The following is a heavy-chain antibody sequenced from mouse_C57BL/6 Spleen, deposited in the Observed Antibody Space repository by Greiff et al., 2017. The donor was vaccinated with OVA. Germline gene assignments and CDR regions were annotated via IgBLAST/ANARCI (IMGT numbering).Heavy chain of an antibody. D-gene: IGHD2-10*01. CDR1: GYTFTDYE. V-gene: IGHV1-15*01. J-gene: IGHJ2*01. CDR2: IDPETGGT. Sequence: QVQLQQSGAELVRPGASVTLSCKASGYTFTDYEMPWVKQTPVHGLEWIGAIDPETGGTAYNQKFKGKAILTADKSSSTAYMELRSLTSEDSAVYYCTRSRAYYRNSYYFDYWGQGTTLTVSS. CDR3: TRSRAYYRNSYYFDY.